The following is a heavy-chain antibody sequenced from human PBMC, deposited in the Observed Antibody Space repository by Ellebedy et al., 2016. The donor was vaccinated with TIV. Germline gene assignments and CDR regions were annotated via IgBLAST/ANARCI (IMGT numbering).Heavy chain of an antibody. J-gene: IGHJ5*02. CDR2: IYQDGSDE. V-gene: IGHV3-7*01. CDR1: GFSFRSYW. D-gene: IGHD5-12*01. CDR3: ARRGRYSDYAGKINSWFDP. Sequence: PGGSLRLSCAASGFSFRSYWMSWVRQAPGKGLEWVANIYQDGSDEYYVDSVKGRFTISRDNDNKARLLQMNSLRVEDTAIYYCARRGRYSDYAGKINSWFDPWGQGTLVTVSS.